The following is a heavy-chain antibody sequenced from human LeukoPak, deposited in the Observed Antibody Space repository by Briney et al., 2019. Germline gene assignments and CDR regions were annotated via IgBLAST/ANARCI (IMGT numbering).Heavy chain of an antibody. V-gene: IGHV3-20*01. D-gene: IGHD3-10*01. CDR3: ARGLPPTYYYGSGSYYRSAFDI. CDR1: GFTFDDYG. Sequence: GGSLRLSCAASGFTFDDYGMSWVRQAPGKGLEWVSGINCNGGSTGYADSVKGRFTISRDNAKNSLYLQMNSLRAEDTALYHCARGLPPTYYYGSGSYYRSAFDIWGQGTMVTVSS. J-gene: IGHJ3*02. CDR2: INCNGGST.